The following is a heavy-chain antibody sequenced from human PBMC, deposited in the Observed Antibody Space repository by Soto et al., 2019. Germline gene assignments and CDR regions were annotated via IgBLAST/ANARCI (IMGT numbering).Heavy chain of an antibody. D-gene: IGHD2-15*01. V-gene: IGHV4-34*01. CDR1: GGNFSGYY. CDR3: ARGTRSYYYYGMDV. Sequence: SETLSLTYAVYGGNFSGYYWSWILQPPGKGLEWIGEINHSGSTNYNPSLKSRVTISVDTSMNQFSLKLSSVTAADTAVYYCARGTRSYYYYGMDVWGKGTTVTVSS. CDR2: INHSGST. J-gene: IGHJ6*04.